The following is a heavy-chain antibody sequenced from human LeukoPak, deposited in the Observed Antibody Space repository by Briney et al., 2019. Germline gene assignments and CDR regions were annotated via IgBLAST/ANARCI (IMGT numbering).Heavy chain of an antibody. CDR3: ARELYYGGNPFDY. J-gene: IGHJ4*02. V-gene: IGHV4-34*01. D-gene: IGHD4-23*01. Sequence: SETLSLTCAVYGGSFSGYYWSWIRQPPGKGLEWIGEINHSGSTNYNPSLKSRVTISVDTSKNQFSLKLSSVTAADTAVYYCARELYYGGNPFDYWGQGTLVTVSS. CDR2: INHSGST. CDR1: GGSFSGYY.